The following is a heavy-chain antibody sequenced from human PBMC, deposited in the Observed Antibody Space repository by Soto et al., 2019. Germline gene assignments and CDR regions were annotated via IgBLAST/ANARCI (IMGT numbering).Heavy chain of an antibody. V-gene: IGHV3-30*18. CDR2: VLYDGSKK. CDR3: VKDLALMGDY. J-gene: IGHJ4*02. CDR1: GFKFSDYG. Sequence: QVHLVESGGGVVQPGTSLRLSCRASGFKFSDYGMDWVRQAPGKGLEWVSRVLYDGSKKYYADSVKGRFTISRDNPRNTLYLQVDSLRAEDTGVYYCVKDLALMGDYWGQGTPVTVSS. D-gene: IGHD3-16*01.